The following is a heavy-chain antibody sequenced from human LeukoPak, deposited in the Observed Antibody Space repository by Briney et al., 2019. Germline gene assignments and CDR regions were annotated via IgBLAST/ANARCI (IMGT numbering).Heavy chain of an antibody. CDR1: GYTLTSYD. J-gene: IGHJ4*02. D-gene: IGHD6-13*01. V-gene: IGHV1-8*03. Sequence: ASVKVSYKASGYTLTSYDINCVRQATGQGLEWMGGMNPNSGNTGYAQKFQGRVTITRNTSISTAYMELSSLRSEDTAVYYCARGAMRAAAGRAFGYWGQGTLVTVSS. CDR2: MNPNSGNT. CDR3: ARGAMRAAAGRAFGY.